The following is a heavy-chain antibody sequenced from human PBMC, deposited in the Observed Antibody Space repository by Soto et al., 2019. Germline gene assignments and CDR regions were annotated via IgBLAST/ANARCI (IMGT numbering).Heavy chain of an antibody. Sequence: SETLSLTCTVSGGTISSWYWSWIRQPPGKGLEWIGYIYYSGSTNCNPSLKSRVTISVDTSKNQFSLKLSSVTAADTAGYYCARSYGSAIDYWGQGTLVTVSS. CDR3: ARSYGSAIDY. CDR2: IYYSGST. CDR1: GGTISSWY. J-gene: IGHJ4*02. D-gene: IGHD1-26*01. V-gene: IGHV4-59*08.